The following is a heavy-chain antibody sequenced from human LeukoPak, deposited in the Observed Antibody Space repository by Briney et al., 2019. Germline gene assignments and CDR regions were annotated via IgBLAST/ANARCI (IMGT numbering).Heavy chain of an antibody. CDR2: ISSSSSYI. CDR1: GFTFSRFS. J-gene: IGHJ4*02. V-gene: IGHV3-21*01. Sequence: GGSLRLSCAASGFTFSRFSMTWVRQAPGKGLEWVSSISSSSSYIYYADSVKGRFTISRDNAKNSLYLQMNSLRAEDTAVYYCARAQPYYYESSGYYLDYWGQGTLVTVSS. D-gene: IGHD3-22*01. CDR3: ARAQPYYYESSGYYLDY.